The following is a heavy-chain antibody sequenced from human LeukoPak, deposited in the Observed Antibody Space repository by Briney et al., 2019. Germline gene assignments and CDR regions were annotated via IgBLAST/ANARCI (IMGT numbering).Heavy chain of an antibody. Sequence: GESLKISCKSPGYSFTLYWIGPKRQIPVKGLECVTLIYPGDFDTSYSPSFQGQVTISADKSISTAYLQWSSLKASDTAIFFFFKQKTAYEILTGPDYWGQGTLVTVSS. CDR3: FKQKTAYEILTGPDY. V-gene: IGHV5-51*01. D-gene: IGHD3-9*01. CDR1: GYSFTLYW. CDR2: IYPGDFDT. J-gene: IGHJ4*02.